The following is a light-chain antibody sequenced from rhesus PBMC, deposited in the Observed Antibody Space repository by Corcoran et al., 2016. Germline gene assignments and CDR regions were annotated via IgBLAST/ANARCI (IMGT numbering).Light chain of an antibody. CDR2: GAS. CDR3: LQSSNWPFT. V-gene: IGKV3-24*04. CDR1: QSVSSY. Sequence: EIVMTQSPATLALSPGERATLSCRASQSVSSYLAWYQQKPGQAPWLLIYGASSRATGIPDRISGRGSGNEFTLTISSLWPEDVGVFFCLQSSNWPFTFGPGTKLDIK. J-gene: IGKJ3*01.